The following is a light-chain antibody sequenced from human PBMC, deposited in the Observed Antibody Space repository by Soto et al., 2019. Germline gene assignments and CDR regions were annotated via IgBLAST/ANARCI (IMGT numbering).Light chain of an antibody. CDR1: SSNIGAGYH. J-gene: IGLJ3*02. CDR2: GNT. Sequence: QLVLTQPPSVSGAPGQRVTISCTGSSSNIGAGYHVHWYQHFPGAAPKLLIRGNTIRPSGVPERFSGSTSGTSASLAITGLQAEDEADYYCQSYDSSLSGRVFGGGTKVTVL. V-gene: IGLV1-40*01. CDR3: QSYDSSLSGRV.